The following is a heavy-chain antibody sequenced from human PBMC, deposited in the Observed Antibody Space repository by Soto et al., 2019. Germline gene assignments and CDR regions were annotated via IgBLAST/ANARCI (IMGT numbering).Heavy chain of an antibody. CDR1: GGSINTYY. J-gene: IGHJ6*03. CDR2: ISYRGST. CDR3: ARHGILYDPGYYVDV. V-gene: IGHV4-59*08. Sequence: SETLSLTCTGSGGSINTYYWSWIRQPPGKGLEWIGFISYRGSTNYNPSLKSRVTISLDTSKNQFSLKLSSVTAADTAVYYCARHGILYDPGYYVDVWGKGTTVTVSS. D-gene: IGHD2-21*01.